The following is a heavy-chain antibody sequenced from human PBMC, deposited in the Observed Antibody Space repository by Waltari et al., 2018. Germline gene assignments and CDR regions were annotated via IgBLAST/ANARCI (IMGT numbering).Heavy chain of an antibody. V-gene: IGHV4-4*02. CDR1: GDSVSSSYW. CDR2: VHGSGRS. D-gene: IGHD2-15*01. CDR3: ARDRGRGLYLDT. Sequence: QLQLQESGPGLVKASGTLSLRCAVSGDSVSSSYWWSWVRQSPQKGLEWIGQVHGSGRSNYSPSFASRLTVSLDTSNNQFSLKVSAATAADTAVYYCARDRGRGLYLDTWGPGTLVTVSP. J-gene: IGHJ5*02.